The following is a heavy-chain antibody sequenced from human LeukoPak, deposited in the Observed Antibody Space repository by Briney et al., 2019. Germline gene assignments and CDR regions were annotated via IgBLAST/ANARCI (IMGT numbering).Heavy chain of an antibody. D-gene: IGHD3-10*01. J-gene: IGHJ3*02. Sequence: SETLSLTCTVPGDSISSSSYYWGWIRQPPGKGLEWIGSIYHSGSTYYNPSLKSRVTISVDTSKNQFSLKLSSVTAADTAVYYCARPEGDYYGSGSDDAFDIWGQGTMVTVSS. CDR3: ARPEGDYYGSGSDDAFDI. V-gene: IGHV4-39*07. CDR1: GDSISSSSYY. CDR2: IYHSGST.